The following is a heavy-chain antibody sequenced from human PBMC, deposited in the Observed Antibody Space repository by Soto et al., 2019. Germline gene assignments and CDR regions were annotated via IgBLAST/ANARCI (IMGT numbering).Heavy chain of an antibody. V-gene: IGHV3-23*01. CDR3: AKFMVRESYGMDV. J-gene: IGHJ6*02. CDR2: ISGSGGST. Sequence: GGSLRLSCAASGFTFSSYAMSWVRKAPGKGLEWVSAISGSGGSTYYADSVKGRFTISRDNSKNTLYLQMNSLRAEDTAVYYCAKFMVRESYGMDVWGQGTTVTVSS. CDR1: GFTFSSYA. D-gene: IGHD3-10*01.